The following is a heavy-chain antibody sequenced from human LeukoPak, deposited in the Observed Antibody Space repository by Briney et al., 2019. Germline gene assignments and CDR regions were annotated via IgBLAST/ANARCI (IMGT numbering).Heavy chain of an antibody. J-gene: IGHJ4*02. D-gene: IGHD1-26*01. V-gene: IGHV1-18*01. CDR3: AAVHFIEGVSPTNY. CDR2: ISAYNGNT. Sequence: ASVKVSCKASGYTFTSYGISWVRQAPGQGLEWMGWISAYNGNTNYAQKLQGRVTMTTETSTSTAYMELRSLRSDDTAVYYCAAVHFIEGVSPTNYWGQGTLVTVSS. CDR1: GYTFTSYG.